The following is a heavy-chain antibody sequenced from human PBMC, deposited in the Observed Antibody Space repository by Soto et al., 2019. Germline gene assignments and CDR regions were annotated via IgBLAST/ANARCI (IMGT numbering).Heavy chain of an antibody. CDR3: ARGPQVRYFDWFPRGGAFDI. Sequence: VASVKVSCKASGYTFTSYDINWVRQATGQGLEWMGWMNPNSGNTGYAQKFQGRVTMTRNTSISTAYMELSSLRSEDTAVYYCARGPQVRYFDWFPRGGAFDIWGQGTMVTVSS. D-gene: IGHD3-9*01. V-gene: IGHV1-8*01. CDR1: GYTFTSYD. J-gene: IGHJ3*02. CDR2: MNPNSGNT.